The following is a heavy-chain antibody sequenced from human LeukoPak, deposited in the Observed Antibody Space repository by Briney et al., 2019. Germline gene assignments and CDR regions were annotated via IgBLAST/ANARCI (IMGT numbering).Heavy chain of an antibody. D-gene: IGHD3-22*01. Sequence: PGGSLRLSCAASGFTFSTYNMNWVRQAPGKGLEWVSSISTSGTYIYYADSVKGRFTVSRDNAKNSLYLPMNSLRAEDTAVHYCARGYYEAFDIWGQGTMVTVSS. J-gene: IGHJ3*02. CDR2: ISTSGTYI. CDR1: GFTFSTYN. CDR3: ARGYYEAFDI. V-gene: IGHV3-21*01.